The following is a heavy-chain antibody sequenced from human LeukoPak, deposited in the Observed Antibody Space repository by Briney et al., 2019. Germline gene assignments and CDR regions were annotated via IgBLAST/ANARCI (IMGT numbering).Heavy chain of an antibody. Sequence: ASVKVSCKASGYTFTGYYVHWVREAPGQGLEWMGWINPNSGGTKYAQKFRGRVTMTRDTSISTAHMELNRLRSDDTAVYYCAREPIISVPAAIGAYNWFDPWGQGTLVTVSS. CDR1: GYTFTGYY. V-gene: IGHV1-2*02. CDR2: INPNSGGT. D-gene: IGHD2-2*02. CDR3: AREPIISVPAAIGAYNWFDP. J-gene: IGHJ5*02.